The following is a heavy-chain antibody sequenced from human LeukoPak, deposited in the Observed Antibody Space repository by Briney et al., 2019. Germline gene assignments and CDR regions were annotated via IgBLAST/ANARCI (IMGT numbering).Heavy chain of an antibody. Sequence: SETLSLTCTVSGGSISSYYWSWIRQPPGKGLEWIGYIYYSGSTNYNPSLKSRVTISVDTSKNQFSLKLSSVTAADTAVYYCARDSSSGGYGDAFDIWGQGTMVTVSS. V-gene: IGHV4-59*01. CDR3: ARDSSSGGYGDAFDI. CDR2: IYYSGST. D-gene: IGHD6-19*01. CDR1: GGSISSYY. J-gene: IGHJ3*02.